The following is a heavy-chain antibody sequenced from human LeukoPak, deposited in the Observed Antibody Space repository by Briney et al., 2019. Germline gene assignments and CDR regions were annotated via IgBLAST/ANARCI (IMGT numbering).Heavy chain of an antibody. J-gene: IGHJ4*02. CDR3: ARGYVLFDY. Sequence: PSETLSLTCAVYGGSFSGYYWSWIRQPPGKGLEWIGEINHSGSTNYNPSLKSRVTISVDTSKNQFSLKLSSVTAADTAVYYCARGYVLFDYWGQGTLVTVSS. CDR2: INHSGST. V-gene: IGHV4-34*01. CDR1: GGSFSGYY. D-gene: IGHD3-16*01.